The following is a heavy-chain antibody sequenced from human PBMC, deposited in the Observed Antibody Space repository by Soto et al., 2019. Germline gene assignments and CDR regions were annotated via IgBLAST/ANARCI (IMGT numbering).Heavy chain of an antibody. Sequence: SETLSLTCTVSGGSISSSSYYWGWIRQPPGKGLEWIGSIYYSGSTYYNPSLKSRVTISVDTSKNQFSLKLSSVTAADTAVYYCARLSNGYSYGYAPYFDYWGQGTLVTVSS. D-gene: IGHD5-18*01. CDR1: GGSISSSSYY. CDR3: ARLSNGYSYGYAPYFDY. J-gene: IGHJ4*02. CDR2: IYYSGST. V-gene: IGHV4-39*01.